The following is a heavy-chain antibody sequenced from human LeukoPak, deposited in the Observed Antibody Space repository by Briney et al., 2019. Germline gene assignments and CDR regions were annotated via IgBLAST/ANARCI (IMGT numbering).Heavy chain of an antibody. Sequence: GGSLRLSCAASGFTVSSNYMSWVRQAPGKGLEWVSVIYSGGSTYYADSVKGRFTISRDNSKNTLYLQMNSLRAEDTAVYYCATQVTAPNPNDYWGQGTLVTVSS. D-gene: IGHD4-23*01. CDR2: IYSGGST. J-gene: IGHJ4*02. CDR1: GFTVSSNY. CDR3: ATQVTAPNPNDY. V-gene: IGHV3-66*02.